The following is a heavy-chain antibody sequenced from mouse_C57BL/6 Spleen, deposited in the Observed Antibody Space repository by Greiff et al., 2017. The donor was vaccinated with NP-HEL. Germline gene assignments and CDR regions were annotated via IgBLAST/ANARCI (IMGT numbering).Heavy chain of an antibody. CDR1: GYTFTDYN. J-gene: IGHJ4*01. CDR2: INPNNGGT. D-gene: IGHD1-1*01. Sequence: VQLQQSGPELVKPGASVKMSCKASGYTFTDYNMHWVKQSHGKSLEWIGYINPNNGGTSYNQKFKGKATLTVNKSSSTAYMELRSLTSEDSAVYYCARRPYYYGSSLYYAMDYWGQGTSVTVSS. V-gene: IGHV1-22*01. CDR3: ARRPYYYGSSLYYAMDY.